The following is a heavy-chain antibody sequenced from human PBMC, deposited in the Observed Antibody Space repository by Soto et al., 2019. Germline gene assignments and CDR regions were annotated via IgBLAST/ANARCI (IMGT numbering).Heavy chain of an antibody. V-gene: IGHV4-4*07. CDR3: ARGGQDFWSGPFDY. CDR2: IDNSGST. Sequence: SDTLSLTCTASGGSISNYFCNWIRQPAGKGLEWIGRIDNSGSTNYNPSLKSRITMSADTSRNQFSLKLNSVTAADTAVYYCARGGQDFWSGPFDYWGQGALVTVSS. D-gene: IGHD3-3*01. J-gene: IGHJ4*02. CDR1: GGSISNYF.